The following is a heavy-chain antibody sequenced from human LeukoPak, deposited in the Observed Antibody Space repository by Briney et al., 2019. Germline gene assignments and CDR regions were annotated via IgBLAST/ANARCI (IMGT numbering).Heavy chain of an antibody. J-gene: IGHJ6*02. Sequence: GGSLRLSCAASGFPFSSYCMHWVRQAPGEGLEWVAVIWYDGSNKYYADSVKGRFTISRDNSKNTLYLQMNSLRAEDTAVYYCARDRGTYYGMDVWGQGTTVTVSS. CDR1: GFPFSSYC. D-gene: IGHD1-26*01. CDR2: IWYDGSNK. CDR3: ARDRGTYYGMDV. V-gene: IGHV3-33*01.